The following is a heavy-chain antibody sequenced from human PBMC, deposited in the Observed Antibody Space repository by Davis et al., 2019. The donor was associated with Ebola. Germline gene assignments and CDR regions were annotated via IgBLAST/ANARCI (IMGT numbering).Heavy chain of an antibody. J-gene: IGHJ6*02. V-gene: IGHV1-69*06. CDR1: GGPFRSYA. CDR2: IIPIFGTA. Sequence: SVKVSCKASGGPFRSYAISWVRQAPGQGLEWMGGIIPIFGTANYAQKFQGRVTITADKSTNTAYMELSSLRSEDTAVYYCASDPGAAADYYYYGMDVWGQGTTVTVSS. D-gene: IGHD6-13*01. CDR3: ASDPGAAADYYYYGMDV.